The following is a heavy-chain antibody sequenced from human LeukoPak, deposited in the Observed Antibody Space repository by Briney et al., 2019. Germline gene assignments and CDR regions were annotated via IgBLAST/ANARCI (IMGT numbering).Heavy chain of an antibody. J-gene: IGHJ5*02. Sequence: SQTLSLTCAVSGGSISSGGYYWGWIRQPPGKGPQWIGTIYYSGSTYYNPSLKSRVAISVDTSKNQSSLKVSSVTAADTALYYCARGSAGTNWFDPWGQGTLVTVSS. D-gene: IGHD1-1*01. CDR3: ARGSAGTNWFDP. V-gene: IGHV4-39*01. CDR1: GGSISSGGYY. CDR2: IYYSGST.